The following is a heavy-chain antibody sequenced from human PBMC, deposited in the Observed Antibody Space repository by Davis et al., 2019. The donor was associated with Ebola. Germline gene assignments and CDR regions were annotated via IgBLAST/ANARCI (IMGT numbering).Heavy chain of an antibody. J-gene: IGHJ4*02. CDR1: GFTFSGSA. CDR2: IRSKANSYAT. D-gene: IGHD6-19*01. Sequence: GESLKISCAASGFTFSGSAMHWVRQASGKGLEWVGRIRSKANSYATAYASSVTGRFTISRHDSTITAYLQMNSLQTEDTAVYYCTSSAVAGTYDYWGQGTLVTVSS. V-gene: IGHV3-73*01. CDR3: TSSAVAGTYDY.